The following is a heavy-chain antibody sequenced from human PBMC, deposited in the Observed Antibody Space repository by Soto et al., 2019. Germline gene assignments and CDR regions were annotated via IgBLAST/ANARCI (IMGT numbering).Heavy chain of an antibody. D-gene: IGHD6-13*01. CDR2: IIPIFGTA. V-gene: IGHV1-69*13. CDR3: ARGLREAWAAALSPPWAPMFDP. Sequence: SVKVSCKASGGTFSNYAISWVRPAPGQGLEWMGGIIPIFGTANYAQKFQGRVTITADESTSTAYMELSSLRSEDTAVYYCARGLREAWAAALSPPWAPMFDPWGQGTLVTVSS. CDR1: GGTFSNYA. J-gene: IGHJ5*02.